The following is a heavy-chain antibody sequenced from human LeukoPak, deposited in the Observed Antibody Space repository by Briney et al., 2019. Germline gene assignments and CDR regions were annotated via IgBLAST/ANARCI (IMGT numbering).Heavy chain of an antibody. CDR2: IYSGGNT. V-gene: IGHV3-53*01. Sequence: GGFLRLSCAASGFTVSSNYMSWVRQAPGKGLEWVSVIYSGGNTYYADSVKGRFTISRDNSKNTLYLQMNSLRAEDTAVYYCARHFGVVTFDYWGQGTLVTVSS. CDR3: ARHFGVVTFDY. CDR1: GFTVSSNY. J-gene: IGHJ4*02. D-gene: IGHD3-3*01.